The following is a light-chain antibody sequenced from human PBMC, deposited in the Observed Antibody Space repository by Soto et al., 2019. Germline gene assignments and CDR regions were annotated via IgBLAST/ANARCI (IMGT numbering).Light chain of an antibody. CDR1: QSVSNN. CDR3: QQYNNWPPLT. CDR2: GAS. Sequence: EIVMTQSPATLSVSPGERATLSCRASQSVSNNLAWYQQKPGQAPRLLIYGASTRATGIPDRFSGSGSGPEFTLTVSSLQSEDFAVYYCQQYNNWPPLTFGGGTKVEVK. J-gene: IGKJ4*01. V-gene: IGKV3-15*01.